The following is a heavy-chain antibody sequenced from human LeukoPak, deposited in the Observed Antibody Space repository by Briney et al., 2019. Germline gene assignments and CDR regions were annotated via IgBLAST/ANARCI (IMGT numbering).Heavy chain of an antibody. Sequence: GGSLRLSCAASGFSFSNYWMSWVRQAPGKGLEWVAHAKQDGSETYYVDSVKGRFTVSRDNAKNSLYLQMNSLRAEDTAVYYCARDFLGCSSTSCYLTHYGMDVWGQGTTVTVSS. V-gene: IGHV3-7*01. CDR2: AKQDGSET. CDR1: GFSFSNYW. CDR3: ARDFLGCSSTSCYLTHYGMDV. D-gene: IGHD2-2*01. J-gene: IGHJ6*02.